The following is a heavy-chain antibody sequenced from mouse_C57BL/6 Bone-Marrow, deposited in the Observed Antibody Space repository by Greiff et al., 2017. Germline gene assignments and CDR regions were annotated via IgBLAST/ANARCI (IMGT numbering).Heavy chain of an antibody. CDR3: ARRGYYGSSRFDY. Sequence: QVQLQQPGAELVKPGASVKMSCKASGYTFTSYWITWVKQRPGQGLGWIGDIYPGSGSTNYNEKFKSKATLTVDTSSSTAYMQLSSLTSEDSAVYYCARRGYYGSSRFDYWGQGTTRTVSS. J-gene: IGHJ2*01. D-gene: IGHD1-1*01. CDR2: IYPGSGST. V-gene: IGHV1-55*01. CDR1: GYTFTSYW.